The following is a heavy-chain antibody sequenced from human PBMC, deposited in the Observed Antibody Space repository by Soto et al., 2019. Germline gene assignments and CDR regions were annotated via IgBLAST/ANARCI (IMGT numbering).Heavy chain of an antibody. CDR1: GFTFSSYS. V-gene: IGHV3-21*01. D-gene: IGHD2-15*01. CDR2: ISSSSSYI. J-gene: IGHJ4*02. CDR3: ARDLGGGSFSDD. Sequence: GGSLRLSCAASGFTFSSYSMNWVRQAPGKGLEWVSSISSSSSYIYYADSVKGRFTISRDNAKNSLYLQMNSLRAEDTAVYYCARDLGGGSFSDDWGQGTLVIVSS.